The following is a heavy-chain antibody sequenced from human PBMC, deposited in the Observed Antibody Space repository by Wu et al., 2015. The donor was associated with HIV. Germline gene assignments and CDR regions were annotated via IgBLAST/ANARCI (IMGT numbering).Heavy chain of an antibody. Sequence: QVHLVQSGAQIQKSGASVTVSRKTSGYTFTDYYIHWVRQAPGQGLQWMGYINPDTGDTKYSQNFKGSVTMTRDTSLSTVYMVLTRPRLNDTAIYYCARDWRFRGVFDDLYMDVWGNGTTVVVSS. V-gene: IGHV1-2*02. CDR2: INPDTGDT. CDR1: GYTFTDYY. D-gene: IGHD3-9*01. J-gene: IGHJ6*03. CDR3: ARDWRFRGVFDDLYMDV.